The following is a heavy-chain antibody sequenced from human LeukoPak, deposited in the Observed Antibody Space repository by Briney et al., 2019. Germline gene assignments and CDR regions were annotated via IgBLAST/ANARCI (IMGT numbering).Heavy chain of an antibody. CDR2: IIPIFGTA. J-gene: IGHJ4*02. CDR3: ARGLNYYDSSGYYYDRDGFD. CDR1: GYTFTSYG. D-gene: IGHD3-22*01. V-gene: IGHV1-69*05. Sequence: SVKVSCKASGYTFTSYGISWVRQAPGQGLEWMGRIIPIFGTANYAQKFQGRVTITTDESTSTAYMELSSLRSEDTAVYYCARGLNYYDSSGYYYDRDGFDWGQGTLVTVSS.